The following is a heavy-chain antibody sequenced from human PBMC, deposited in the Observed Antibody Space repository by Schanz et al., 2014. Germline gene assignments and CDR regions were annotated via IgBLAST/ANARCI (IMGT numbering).Heavy chain of an antibody. CDR2: IGSSSSRI. CDR3: VSQTGSPNY. J-gene: IGHJ4*02. Sequence: EVQLLESGGGLVQPGGSLRLSCAASGFTFSSYAMSWVRQAPGKGLEWISYIGSSSSRIDHADSVKGRFTISRDNAKNSLYLQMNSLRAEDTAVYFCVSQTGSPNYWGQGTLVTVSS. CDR1: GFTFSSYA. D-gene: IGHD6-13*01. V-gene: IGHV3-48*01.